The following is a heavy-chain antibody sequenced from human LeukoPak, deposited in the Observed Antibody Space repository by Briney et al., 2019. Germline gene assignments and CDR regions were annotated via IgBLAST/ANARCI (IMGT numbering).Heavy chain of an antibody. Sequence: PGGSLRLSCAASGFTFSSYAMSWVRQAPGKGLEWVSAISGSGGSTYYADSVKGRFTISRDNSKNTLYLQMNSLRAEDTAVYYCARDWVVRPTTVVTGSYYYYGMDVWGQGTTVTVSS. CDR1: GFTFSSYA. CDR2: ISGSGGST. J-gene: IGHJ6*02. V-gene: IGHV3-23*01. D-gene: IGHD4-23*01. CDR3: ARDWVVRPTTVVTGSYYYYGMDV.